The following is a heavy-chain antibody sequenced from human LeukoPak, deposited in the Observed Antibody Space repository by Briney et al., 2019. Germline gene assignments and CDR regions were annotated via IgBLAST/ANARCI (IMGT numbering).Heavy chain of an antibody. CDR3: AKVRYDSSGYQSPYFDY. Sequence: PGGSLRLSCAASGFTFSSYAMSWVRQAPGQGLEWVSVISGSGGSTYCADSVKGRFTISRDNSKNTLYLQMNSLRAEDTAVYYCAKVRYDSSGYQSPYFDYWGQGILVTVSS. CDR2: ISGSGGST. V-gene: IGHV3-23*01. J-gene: IGHJ4*02. D-gene: IGHD3-22*01. CDR1: GFTFSSYA.